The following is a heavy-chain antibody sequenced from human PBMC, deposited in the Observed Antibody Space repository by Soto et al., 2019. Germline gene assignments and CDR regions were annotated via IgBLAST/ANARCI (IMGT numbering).Heavy chain of an antibody. Sequence: LSLTCTVSGGSISSYYWSWIRQPPGKGLEWIGYIYYSGSTNYNPSLKSRVTISVDTSKNQFSLKLSSVTAADTAVYYCARLLWFGKPHPRDWFDPWGQGTLVTVSS. J-gene: IGHJ5*02. CDR1: GGSISSYY. CDR2: IYYSGST. V-gene: IGHV4-59*01. D-gene: IGHD3-10*01. CDR3: ARLLWFGKPHPRDWFDP.